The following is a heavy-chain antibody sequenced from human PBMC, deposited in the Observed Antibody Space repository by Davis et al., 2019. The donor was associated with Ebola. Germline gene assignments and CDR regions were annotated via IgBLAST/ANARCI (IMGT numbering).Heavy chain of an antibody. D-gene: IGHD6-19*01. CDR1: GFTFSNYW. CDR3: ARDGSITVAAGVYYYYGMDV. J-gene: IGHJ6*02. V-gene: IGHV3-7*01. Sequence: GESLKISCVASGFTFSNYWMTWVRQAPVRGLEWVANIKQDGSEKQYVDSVRGRFTISRDNAKNSLYLQMNSLRAEDTAVYYCARDGSITVAAGVYYYYGMDVWGQGTTVTVSS. CDR2: IKQDGSEK.